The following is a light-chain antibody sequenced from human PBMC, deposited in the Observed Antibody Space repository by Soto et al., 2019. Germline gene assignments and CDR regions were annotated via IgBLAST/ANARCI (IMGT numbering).Light chain of an antibody. J-gene: IGLJ1*01. CDR2: SNN. Sequence: QSVLTQPPSASGTPGQRVTISCSGSRFNIGSNTVNWYQQFPGTAPKLLIYSNNQRPSGVPDRFSGSKSGTSASLAISGLQSEDEADYYCAATDDSLNGYVFGPGTKVTVL. CDR3: AATDDSLNGYV. V-gene: IGLV1-44*01. CDR1: RFNIGSNT.